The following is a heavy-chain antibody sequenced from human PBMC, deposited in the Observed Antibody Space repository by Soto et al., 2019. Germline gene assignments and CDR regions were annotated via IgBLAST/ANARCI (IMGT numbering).Heavy chain of an antibody. CDR3: ASGGIYYYDSSGYPTNWFDP. Sequence: SETLSLTCTVSGGSISSRSYYWGWIRQPPGKGLEWIGSIYYSGSTYYNPSLKSRVTISVDTSKNQFSLKLSSVTAADTAVYYCASGGIYYYDSSGYPTNWFDPWGQGTLVTVSS. J-gene: IGHJ5*02. V-gene: IGHV4-39*01. CDR2: IYYSGST. D-gene: IGHD3-22*01. CDR1: GGSISSRSYY.